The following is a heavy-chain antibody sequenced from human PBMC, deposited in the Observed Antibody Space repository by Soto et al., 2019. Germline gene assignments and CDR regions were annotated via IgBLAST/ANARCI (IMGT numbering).Heavy chain of an antibody. D-gene: IGHD3-10*01. CDR2: IYYSGST. CDR3: AGVGFGELLAHGMDV. J-gene: IGHJ6*02. Sequence: QVQLQESGPGLVKPSQTLSLTCTVSGGSISSGDYYWSWIRQPPGKGLEWIGYIYYSGSTYYNPSCKGRVTISVDTSKNQFSRKLSSVTAADTAVYYCAGVGFGELLAHGMDVWGQGTTVTVSS. V-gene: IGHV4-30-4*01. CDR1: GGSISSGDYY.